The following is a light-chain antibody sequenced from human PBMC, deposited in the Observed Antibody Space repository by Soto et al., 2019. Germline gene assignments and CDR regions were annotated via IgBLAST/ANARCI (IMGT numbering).Light chain of an antibody. CDR1: SSNIGSNP. CDR2: DN. J-gene: IGLJ2*01. CDR3: AAWDASLNGVI. Sequence: QSVLTQPPSASGTPGLRVTFSCSGSSSNIGSNPVSWYQQLPGTAPKLLIYDNERPSGVPHRFSGSKSGTSASLAISGLQSEDEADYYCAAWDASLNGVIFGGGTQLTVL. V-gene: IGLV1-44*01.